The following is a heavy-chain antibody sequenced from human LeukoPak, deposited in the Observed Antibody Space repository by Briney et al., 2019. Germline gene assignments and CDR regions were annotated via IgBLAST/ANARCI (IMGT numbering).Heavy chain of an antibody. CDR1: GGSISRSSYY. D-gene: IGHD4-11*01. CDR2: IYYSGST. V-gene: IGHV4-39*01. CDR3: ARSGNYLLARGRFDP. Sequence: SETLSLTCTVSGGSISRSSYYWGWIRQPPGKGLEWIGNIYYSGSTYYNPSLKSRVTISVDTSKNQFSLKLSSVTAADTAVYYCARSGNYLLARGRFDPWGQGTLVTVSS. J-gene: IGHJ5*02.